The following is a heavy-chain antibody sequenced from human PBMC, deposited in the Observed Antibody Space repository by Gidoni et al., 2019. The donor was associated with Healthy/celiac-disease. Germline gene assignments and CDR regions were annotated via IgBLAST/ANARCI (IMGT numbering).Heavy chain of an antibody. D-gene: IGHD3-10*01. V-gene: IGHV3-23*01. Sequence: EVQLLESGGGLVQPGGSLRLSCADSGFTFSRYDMSWVRQAPGKGLEWVSAISGSGVSTYYADSVKGPFTIYRDNSKNTLYLQMNSLRAEDTAVYYCAKGGRRFGEYMYYFDYWGQGTLVTVSS. CDR1: GFTFSRYD. CDR3: AKGGRRFGEYMYYFDY. CDR2: ISGSGVST. J-gene: IGHJ4*02.